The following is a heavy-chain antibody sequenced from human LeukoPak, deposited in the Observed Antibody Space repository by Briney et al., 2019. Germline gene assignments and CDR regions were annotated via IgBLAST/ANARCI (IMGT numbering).Heavy chain of an antibody. J-gene: IGHJ4*02. V-gene: IGHV1-2*04. D-gene: IGHD6-6*01. CDR1: GYTFTGYY. CDR3: ARAGVGSTSWKSIAARGGAFDY. CDR2: INPNSGGT. Sequence: GASVKVSCKASGYTFTGYYMHWVRQAPGQGLEWMGWINPNSGGTNYAQKFQGWVTMTRDTSISTAYMELSRLRSDDTAVYYCARAGVGSTSWKSIAARGGAFDYWGQGTLVTVSS.